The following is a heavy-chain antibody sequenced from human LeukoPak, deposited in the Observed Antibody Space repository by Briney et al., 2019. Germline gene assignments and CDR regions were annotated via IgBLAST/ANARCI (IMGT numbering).Heavy chain of an antibody. CDR1: GGSISSGGYY. CDR3: ARGGYYYGSGSYYDGGWGLDY. CDR2: IYYSGST. D-gene: IGHD3-10*01. Sequence: PSETLSLTCTVSGGSISSGGYYWSWIRQHPGKGLEWIGYIYYSGSTYYNPSLKSRVTISVDRSKNHFSLKMNSVTAADTAVYYCARGGYYYGSGSYYDGGWGLDYWGPGALVIVSS. J-gene: IGHJ4*02. V-gene: IGHV4-31*03.